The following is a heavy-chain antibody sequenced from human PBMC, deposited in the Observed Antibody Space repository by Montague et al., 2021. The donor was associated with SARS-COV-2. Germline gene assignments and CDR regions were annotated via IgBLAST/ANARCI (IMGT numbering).Heavy chain of an antibody. V-gene: IGHV4-59*08. J-gene: IGHJ6*02. CDR3: ARHIEKEGTYYYYCGMDV. Sequence: SETLSLTCTVSGDSISSYYRSWIRQPPGKGLEWIGYLYNSGSTKYNPSLKSRVTISVDTSKNQFSLKLSSVTAADTAVYYCARHIEKEGTYYYYCGMDVWGQGTTVTVSS. CDR1: GDSISSYY. CDR2: LYNSGST. D-gene: IGHD2-15*01.